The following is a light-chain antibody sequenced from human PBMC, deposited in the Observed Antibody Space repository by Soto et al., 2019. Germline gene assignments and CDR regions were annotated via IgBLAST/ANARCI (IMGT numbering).Light chain of an antibody. CDR3: QQYYSTPWT. V-gene: IGKV4-1*01. CDR2: WAS. CDR1: QSVLYRSNNKNY. J-gene: IGKJ1*01. Sequence: DIVMTQSPDSLAVPLGERATINCKSSQSVLYRSNNKNYLTWYQQKPGQPPKLLIYWASTRESGVPDRFSGSGSGTDFTLTISSLQAEDVAVYYCQQYYSTPWTFGQGTKVEIK.